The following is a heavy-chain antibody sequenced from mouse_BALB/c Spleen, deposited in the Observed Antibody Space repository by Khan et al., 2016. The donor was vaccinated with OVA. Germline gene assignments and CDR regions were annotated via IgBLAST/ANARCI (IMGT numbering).Heavy chain of an antibody. CDR2: IWADGST. D-gene: IGHD2-1*01. Sequence: QVQLKESGPGLVAPSQSLSITCTVSEFSLTNYGVSWVRQPPGKGLEWLGVIWADGSTNYNSALMSRLSISKDKSKSQVFLKMHSLQTDDTAMYYCATSYYGKRYYARDYWGQGTSVTVAS. J-gene: IGHJ4*01. CDR3: ATSYYGKRYYARDY. V-gene: IGHV2-9*02. CDR1: EFSLTNYG.